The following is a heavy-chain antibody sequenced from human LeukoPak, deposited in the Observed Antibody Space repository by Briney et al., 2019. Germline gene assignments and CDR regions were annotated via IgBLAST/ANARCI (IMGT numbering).Heavy chain of an antibody. CDR3: ARREAVTTYFDY. CDR2: IYYSGST. V-gene: IGHV4-31*03. J-gene: IGHJ4*02. CDR1: GGSISSGGYY. D-gene: IGHD4-17*01. Sequence: SETLSLTRTVSGGSISSGGYYWSWIRQHPGKGLEWIGYIYYSGSTYYNPSLKSRVTISVDTSKNQFSLKLSSVTAADTAVYYCARREAVTTYFDYWGQGTLVTVSS.